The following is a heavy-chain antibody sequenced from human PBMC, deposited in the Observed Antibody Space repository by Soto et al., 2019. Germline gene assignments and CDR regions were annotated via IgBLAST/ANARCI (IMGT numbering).Heavy chain of an antibody. D-gene: IGHD2-15*01. V-gene: IGHV3-30-3*01. CDR2: ISYDGSNK. Sequence: GGSLRLSCAASGFTFSSYAMHWVRQAPGKGLEWVAVISYDGSNKYYADSVKGRFTISRDNSKNTRYLQMNSLRAEDTAVYYCARDLLGYCSGGSCSSNYFDYWGQGTLVTVSS. J-gene: IGHJ4*02. CDR3: ARDLLGYCSGGSCSSNYFDY. CDR1: GFTFSSYA.